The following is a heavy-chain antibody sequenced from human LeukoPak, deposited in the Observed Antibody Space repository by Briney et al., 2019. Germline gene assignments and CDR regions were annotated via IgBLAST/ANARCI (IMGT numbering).Heavy chain of an antibody. CDR3: AKDQAYYLENILDY. CDR1: GFTFSNFG. Sequence: GGSLRLSCAASGFTFSNFGMHWVRQAPGKGLEWVAVTSYDGSQKYYSDSVKGRFTISRDNSKNTLFLQMHSLRAEDTAVYYCAKDQAYYLENILDYWGQGTLVTVSS. J-gene: IGHJ4*02. D-gene: IGHD3-22*01. V-gene: IGHV3-30*18. CDR2: TSYDGSQK.